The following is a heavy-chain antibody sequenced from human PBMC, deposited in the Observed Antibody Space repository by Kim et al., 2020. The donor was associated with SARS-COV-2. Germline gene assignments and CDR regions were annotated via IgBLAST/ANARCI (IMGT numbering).Heavy chain of an antibody. CDR1: GFTFTGNA. Sequence: GGSLRLSCTTSGFTFTGNAMSWVRQPPGKGLEWVSIIDGSGGKTYYVDSVKGRFTISRDDSKNTLYLQMSALRGDDTAVYYCMKGGWGWIWDHWGQGTLVTVSS. CDR2: IDGSGGKT. J-gene: IGHJ4*02. D-gene: IGHD2-21*01. CDR3: MKGGWGWIWDH. V-gene: IGHV3-23*01.